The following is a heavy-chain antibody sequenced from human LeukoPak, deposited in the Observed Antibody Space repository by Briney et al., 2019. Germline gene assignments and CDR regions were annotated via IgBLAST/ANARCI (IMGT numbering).Heavy chain of an antibody. V-gene: IGHV1-69*13. D-gene: IGHD5-18*01. Sequence: ASVKVSCKASGGTFSSYAISWVRQAPGQGLEWMGGIIPIFGTANYAQKFQGRVTITADESTSTAYMELSSLRSEDTAVYYCARDGNSYGYYYWFDPWGQGTLVTVSS. CDR2: IIPIFGTA. CDR1: GGTFSSYA. CDR3: ARDGNSYGYYYWFDP. J-gene: IGHJ5*02.